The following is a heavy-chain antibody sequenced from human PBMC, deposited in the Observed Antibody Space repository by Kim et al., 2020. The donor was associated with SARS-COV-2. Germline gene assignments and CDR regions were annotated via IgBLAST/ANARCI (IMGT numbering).Heavy chain of an antibody. CDR2: ISGSGGST. CDR3: AKGLRYNWNPSDAFDI. V-gene: IGHV3-23*01. CDR1: GFTFSSYA. D-gene: IGHD1-20*01. Sequence: GGSLRLSCAASGFTFSSYAMSWVRQAPGKGLEWVSAISGSGGSTYYADSVKGRFTISRDNSKNTLYLQMNSLRAEDTAVYYCAKGLRYNWNPSDAFDIWGQGTMVTVSS. J-gene: IGHJ3*02.